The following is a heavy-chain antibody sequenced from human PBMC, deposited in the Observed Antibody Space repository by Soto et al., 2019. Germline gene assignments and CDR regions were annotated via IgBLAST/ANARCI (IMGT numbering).Heavy chain of an antibody. D-gene: IGHD2-8*01. CDR2: INAGNGNT. Sequence: QVQLVQSGAEEKKPGASVKVSCKASGYTFTSYAMHWVRQAPGQRLEWMGWINAGNGNTKYSQKFQGRVTITRDTAXSXXDMELSSLRSEDTAVYYCARGGRVLRVYAISRFDYWGQGTLVTVSS. J-gene: IGHJ4*02. CDR3: ARGGRVLRVYAISRFDY. V-gene: IGHV1-3*05. CDR1: GYTFTSYA.